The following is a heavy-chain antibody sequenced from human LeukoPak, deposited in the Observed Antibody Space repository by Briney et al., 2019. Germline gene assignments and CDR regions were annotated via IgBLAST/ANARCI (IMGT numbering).Heavy chain of an antibody. D-gene: IGHD6-6*01. CDR3: ARSIAALGGDV. Sequence: ASVKVSCKASGYTFTSYDINWVRQATGQGLEWMGWMNTNCGNTGYAQRFQGRVTMTRNTSISTVYMELSSLRSEDTAVYYCARSIAALGGDVWGKGTTVTVS. CDR1: GYTFTSYD. V-gene: IGHV1-8*01. J-gene: IGHJ6*03. CDR2: MNTNCGNT.